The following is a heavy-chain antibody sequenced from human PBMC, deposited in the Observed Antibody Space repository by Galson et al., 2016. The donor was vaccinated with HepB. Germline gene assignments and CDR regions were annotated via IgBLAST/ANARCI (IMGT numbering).Heavy chain of an antibody. Sequence: SETLSLTCSVSGGSIRNHYWTWIRQSPGKGLEWIGYMHYDGSSNYNPSLKSRVTISIDTSKNHFSLRLSSVTAADTAMYYCAIEAVNNWFDPWGQGTLVTVSS. CDR1: GGSIRNHY. D-gene: IGHD4-17*01. CDR3: AIEAVNNWFDP. CDR2: MHYDGSS. J-gene: IGHJ5*02. V-gene: IGHV4-59*11.